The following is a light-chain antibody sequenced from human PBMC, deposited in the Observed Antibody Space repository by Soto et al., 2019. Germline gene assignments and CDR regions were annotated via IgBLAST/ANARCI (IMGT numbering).Light chain of an antibody. J-gene: IGKJ2*01. CDR3: LQLNSYPPYT. V-gene: IGKV1-9*01. Sequence: DSQLTQSPSFLSASVGDRVTITCRASQGISTYLAWYQQKPGKAPKLLIYTASNLQSGVPSRFSGSGSGTEFTLTISSLQPEDFATYHCLQLNSYPPYTFGQGTRLEIK. CDR1: QGISTY. CDR2: TAS.